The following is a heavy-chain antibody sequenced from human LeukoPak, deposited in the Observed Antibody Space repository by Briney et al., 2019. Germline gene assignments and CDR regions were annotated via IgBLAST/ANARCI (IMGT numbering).Heavy chain of an antibody. J-gene: IGHJ4*02. CDR1: GFTFDDYA. D-gene: IGHD6-19*01. V-gene: IGHV3-9*01. Sequence: GRSLRLSCAASGFTFDDYAMHWVRPAPGKGLEWVSGISWNSGSIGYADSVKGRFTISRDNAKNSLYLQMNSLRAEDTALYYCAKGLKGLKFDYWGQGTLVTVSS. CDR2: ISWNSGSI. CDR3: AKGLKGLKFDY.